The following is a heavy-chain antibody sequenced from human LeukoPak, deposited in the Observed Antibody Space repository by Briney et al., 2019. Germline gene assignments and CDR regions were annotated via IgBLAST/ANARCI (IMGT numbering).Heavy chain of an antibody. V-gene: IGHV3-23*01. J-gene: IGHJ4*02. CDR1: GFTFSIYA. CDR3: AKKGYYDGSGYYMYYFDH. D-gene: IGHD3-22*01. Sequence: GGSLRLSCAASGFTFSIYAMSWVRQAPGRGLEWVSAISGSGGTAYYADSVKGRFTISRDNSKNTLYLQMNSLRAEDTAVYYCAKKGYYDGSGYYMYYFDHWGQGTLVTVSS. CDR2: ISGSGGTA.